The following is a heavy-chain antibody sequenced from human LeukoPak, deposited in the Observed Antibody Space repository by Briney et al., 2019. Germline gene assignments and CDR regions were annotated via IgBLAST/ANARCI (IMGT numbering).Heavy chain of an antibody. CDR1: GYTFTSYY. CDR3: ARQYYDFWSGYYTVWYYFDY. Sequence: GASVKVSCKASGYTFTSYYMHWVRQAPGQGLEWMGIINPSGGSTSYAQKFQGRVTMTRDMSTSTVYMELSSLRSEDTAVYYCARQYYDFWSGYYTVWYYFDYWGQGTLVTVSS. D-gene: IGHD3-3*01. V-gene: IGHV1-46*01. CDR2: INPSGGST. J-gene: IGHJ4*02.